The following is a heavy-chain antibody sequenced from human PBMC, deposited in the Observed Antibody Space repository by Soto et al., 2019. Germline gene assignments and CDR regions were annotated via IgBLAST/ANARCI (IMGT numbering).Heavy chain of an antibody. J-gene: IGHJ5*02. CDR2: INPSGGRT. CDR3: AREGSAPYNWFDP. D-gene: IGHD3-10*01. Sequence: QVQLVQSGTEVKKPGASVKVSCKASGYTFITYYMHWVRQAPGQGLEWMGIINPSGGRTTYAQKFQGRITMTRDTSTSTVYMELSSLRSEDTAVYYCAREGSAPYNWFDPWGQGTLVPVSS. V-gene: IGHV1-46*01. CDR1: GYTFITYY.